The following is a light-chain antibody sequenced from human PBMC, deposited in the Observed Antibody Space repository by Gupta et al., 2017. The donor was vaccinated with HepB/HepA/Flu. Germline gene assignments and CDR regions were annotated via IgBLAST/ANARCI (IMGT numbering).Light chain of an antibody. CDR3: AAWDASLKSYV. J-gene: IGLJ1*01. V-gene: IGLV1-44*01. CDR1: SSNIGSKT. CDR2: DNN. Sequence: QSVLTPPPSASGTPGQRVTMSCSGSSSNIGSKTVSWYQQLPRTAPKLLIYDNNQRPSGVPDRFSGSKSGTSAALAISGLQSGDEADYFCAAWDASLKSYVFGTGTKVTVL.